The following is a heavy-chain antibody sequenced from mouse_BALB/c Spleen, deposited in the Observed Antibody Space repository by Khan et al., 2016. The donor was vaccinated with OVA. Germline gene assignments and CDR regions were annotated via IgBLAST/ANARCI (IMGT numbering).Heavy chain of an antibody. Sequence: QVQLQQSGPGLVAPSQSLSITCTISGLSLTNYGVHWVRQPPGKGLEWLVVIWSDGSTTYNSALKSSLTISKDNSKSQIFLKMNSLQTDDTAVYFCARQPYYNYNIMNYWGQGTSVTVSS. CDR3: ARQPYYNYNIMNY. D-gene: IGHD2-12*01. CDR2: IWSDGST. V-gene: IGHV2-6-1*01. J-gene: IGHJ4*01. CDR1: GLSLTNYG.